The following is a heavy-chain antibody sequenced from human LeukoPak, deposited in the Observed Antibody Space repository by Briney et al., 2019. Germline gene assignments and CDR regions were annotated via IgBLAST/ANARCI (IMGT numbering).Heavy chain of an antibody. J-gene: IGHJ4*02. Sequence: GGSLRLSCAASGFTFSSYWLHWVRQAPGKGLVWVSRIKGDERSTNYADSVKGRFTISRDNAKNTVYLEMNSLRAEDMALYYCARGSQAHSIDYWGQGTLVTVSS. D-gene: IGHD6-13*01. V-gene: IGHV3-74*01. CDR1: GFTFSSYW. CDR3: ARGSQAHSIDY. CDR2: IKGDERST.